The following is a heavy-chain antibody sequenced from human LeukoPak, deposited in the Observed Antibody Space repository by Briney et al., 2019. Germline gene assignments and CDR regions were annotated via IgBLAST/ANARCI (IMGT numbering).Heavy chain of an antibody. D-gene: IGHD3-22*01. CDR3: ARVEYYDSSGYTY. Sequence: GGSLRLSCAASGFTFSSYWMSWVRQAPGKGLEWVANIKQDGSEKYYVDSVKGRFTISRDNAKNSLYLQMNSLRAEDTAVYYCARVEYYDSSGYTYWGQGTLVTVSS. V-gene: IGHV3-7*01. J-gene: IGHJ4*02. CDR1: GFTFSSYW. CDR2: IKQDGSEK.